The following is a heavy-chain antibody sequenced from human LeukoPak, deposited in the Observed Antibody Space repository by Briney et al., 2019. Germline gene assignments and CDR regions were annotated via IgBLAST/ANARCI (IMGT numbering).Heavy chain of an antibody. CDR3: AKRGLYSTVPFYGMDV. J-gene: IGHJ6*02. CDR2: IGRTT. Sequence: GGSLRLSCAASGFTFSSFSMSWVRQAPGKGLEYVSGIGRTTYYAESVKGRFTISRDNSKNTLFLQMNSLRAEDTAVYYCAKRGLYSTVPFYGMDVWGQGTTVTVSS. D-gene: IGHD4-11*01. V-gene: IGHV3-23*01. CDR1: GFTFSSFS.